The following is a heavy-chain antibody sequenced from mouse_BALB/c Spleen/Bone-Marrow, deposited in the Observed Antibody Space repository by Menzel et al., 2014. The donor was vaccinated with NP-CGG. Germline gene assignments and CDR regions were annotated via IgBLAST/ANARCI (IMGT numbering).Heavy chain of an antibody. Sequence: EVKLVDSGGDLVKPGGSLKLSCAASGFTFSSYGMSWVRQTPDKRLEWVATINNGGTYTYYPDSVKGRFTISRDNAKNTLYLQMSSLKSEDTATYYCALNWDSAYWGQGTLVTVSA. CDR3: ALNWDSAY. CDR2: INNGGTYT. D-gene: IGHD4-1*02. CDR1: GFTFSSYG. J-gene: IGHJ3*01. V-gene: IGHV5-6*01.